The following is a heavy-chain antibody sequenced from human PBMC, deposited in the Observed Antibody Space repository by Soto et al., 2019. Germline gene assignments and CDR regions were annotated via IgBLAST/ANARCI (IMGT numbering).Heavy chain of an antibody. D-gene: IGHD2-2*01. CDR1: GFTFSSYS. J-gene: IGHJ3*02. CDR2: ISSSSSYI. CDR3: ARDVQVVVPAARAFDI. V-gene: IGHV3-21*01. Sequence: GSLRLSCAASGFTFSSYSMNWVRQAPGKGLEWVSSISSSSSYIYYADSVKGRFAISRDNAKNSLYLQMNSLRAEDTAVYYCARDVQVVVPAARAFDIWGQGTMVTV.